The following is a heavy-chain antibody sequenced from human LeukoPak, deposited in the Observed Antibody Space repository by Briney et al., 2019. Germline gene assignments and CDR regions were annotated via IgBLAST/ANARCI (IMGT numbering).Heavy chain of an antibody. J-gene: IGHJ4*02. V-gene: IGHV3-23*01. CDR3: AKDLLRWSFDY. CDR1: GFTVINYA. Sequence: GGSLRLSCAASGFTVINYAMAWVRQAPGKGLEWVSAINGGNDATNYANSVKGRFTISRDNSKNTLYLQMNNLRAENTAVYYCAKDLLRWSFDYWGQGSLVTVSS. CDR2: INGGNDAT. D-gene: IGHD4-23*01.